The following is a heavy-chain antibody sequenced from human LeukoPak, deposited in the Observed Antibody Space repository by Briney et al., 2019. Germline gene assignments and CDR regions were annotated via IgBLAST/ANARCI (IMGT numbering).Heavy chain of an antibody. J-gene: IGHJ6*03. CDR3: ARLRLMYYYGSGARYYYYYYYMDV. CDR1: GYNFTSYW. Sequence: GESLQISFKGSGYNFTSYWIGWVRPMPGKGVGWRGIIYPGDSDTRYSPSFQGQVTISADKSISTAYLQWSSLKASDTAMYYCARLRLMYYYGSGARYYYYYYYMDVWGKGTTVTISS. D-gene: IGHD3-10*01. CDR2: IYPGDSDT. V-gene: IGHV5-51*01.